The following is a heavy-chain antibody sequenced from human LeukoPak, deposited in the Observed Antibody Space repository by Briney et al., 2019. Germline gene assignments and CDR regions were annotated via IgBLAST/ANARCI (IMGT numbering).Heavy chain of an antibody. D-gene: IGHD2-15*01. CDR1: GGSFSGYY. CDR3: ARRLLGYCSGGSCYSGYSQH. V-gene: IGHV4-34*01. J-gene: IGHJ1*01. Sequence: SETLSLTCAVYGGSFSGYYWSWIRQPPGKGLEWIGEINHSGSPNYNPSLKSRVTISVDTSKNQFSLKLSSVTAADTAVYYCARRLLGYCSGGSCYSGYSQHWGQGTLVTVSS. CDR2: INHSGSP.